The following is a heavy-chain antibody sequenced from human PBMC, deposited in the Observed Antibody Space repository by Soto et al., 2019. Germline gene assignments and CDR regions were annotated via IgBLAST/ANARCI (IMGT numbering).Heavy chain of an antibody. V-gene: IGHV4-34*01. CDR2: INHSGST. D-gene: IGHD4-17*01. Sequence: QVQLQQWGAGLLKPSETLSLTCAVYGGSFSGYYWSWIRQPPGKGLEWIGEINHSGSTNYNPSLKSRVPISVDTSKNQFSLKLSSVTAADTAVYYCASSWHDYGDYGVDYWGQGTLVTVSS. J-gene: IGHJ4*02. CDR1: GGSFSGYY. CDR3: ASSWHDYGDYGVDY.